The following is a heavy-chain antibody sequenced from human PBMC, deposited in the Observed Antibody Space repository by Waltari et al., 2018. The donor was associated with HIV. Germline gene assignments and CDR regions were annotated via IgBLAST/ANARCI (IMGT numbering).Heavy chain of an antibody. CDR3: ARDRDGSGALDY. CDR1: GGSISNGGYY. CDR2: IYDSGRT. J-gene: IGHJ4*02. Sequence: QVQLQESGPGLVKPSQTLSLTCTVSGGSISNGGYYWRWVRQHPGKGLQWIGYIYDSGRTYYNPSLRSLVTLSVDTSKNQFSLKVKSVTAADTSMYYCARDRDGSGALDYWGQGNLVTVSA. V-gene: IGHV4-31*01. D-gene: IGHD3-10*01.